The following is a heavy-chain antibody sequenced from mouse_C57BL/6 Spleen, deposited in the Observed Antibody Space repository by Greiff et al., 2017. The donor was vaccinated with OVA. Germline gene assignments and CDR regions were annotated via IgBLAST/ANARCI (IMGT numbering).Heavy chain of an antibody. V-gene: IGHV1-82*01. Sequence: QVQLKESGPELVKPGASVKISCKASGYAFSSSWMNWVKQRPGKGLEWIGRIYPGDGDTNYNGKFKGKATLTADKSSSTAYMQLSSLTSEDSAVYFCAREGLLPLYAMDYWGQGTSVTVSS. D-gene: IGHD2-3*01. J-gene: IGHJ4*01. CDR3: AREGLLPLYAMDY. CDR1: GYAFSSSW. CDR2: IYPGDGDT.